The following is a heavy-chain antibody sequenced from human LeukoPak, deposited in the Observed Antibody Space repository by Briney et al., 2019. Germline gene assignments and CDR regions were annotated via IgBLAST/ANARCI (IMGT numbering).Heavy chain of an antibody. CDR1: GGSIINYY. CDR2: IYSSGST. CDR3: ARSLSGTSLHAFDI. D-gene: IGHD3-10*01. Sequence: SETLSLTCTVSGGSIINYYWSWVRQPAGKGLEWIGRIYSSGSTNYNPSLKSRVTMSVDTSENQFSLKLTSVTAADTALYYCARSLSGTSLHAFDIWGQGTMVTVSS. V-gene: IGHV4-4*07. J-gene: IGHJ3*02.